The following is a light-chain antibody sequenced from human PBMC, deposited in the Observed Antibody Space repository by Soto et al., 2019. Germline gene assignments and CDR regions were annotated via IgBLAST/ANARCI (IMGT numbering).Light chain of an antibody. J-gene: IGLJ1*01. V-gene: IGLV1-47*01. Sequence: QSVLTQPPSASGTPGQRVTISCSGSSSNIGSNYVCWYQQLPGTAPKLLIYRDDQRPSGVPDRFSGSKSGTSASLAISGLRSEDEADYYCAAWGDSHYVFGTGTKLTVL. CDR1: SSNIGSNY. CDR3: AAWGDSHYV. CDR2: RDD.